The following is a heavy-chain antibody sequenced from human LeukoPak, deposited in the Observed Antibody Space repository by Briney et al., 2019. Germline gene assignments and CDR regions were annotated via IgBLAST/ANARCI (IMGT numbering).Heavy chain of an antibody. CDR2: IIPIFGTA. J-gene: IGHJ4*02. V-gene: IGHV1-69*01. Sequence: SVKVSCKASGGTFSSYAINWVRQAPGQGLEWMEGIIPIFGTANYAQKFQGRVPITADESTSTAYMELSSLRSEDTAVYYCARAEGYCSSTSCYSLDYWGQGTLVTVSS. D-gene: IGHD2-2*02. CDR1: GGTFSSYA. CDR3: ARAEGYCSSTSCYSLDY.